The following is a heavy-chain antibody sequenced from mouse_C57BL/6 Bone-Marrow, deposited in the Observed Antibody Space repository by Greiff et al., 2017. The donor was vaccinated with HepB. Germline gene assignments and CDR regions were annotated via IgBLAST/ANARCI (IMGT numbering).Heavy chain of an antibody. D-gene: IGHD1-1*01. V-gene: IGHV1-74*01. CDR1: GYTFTSYW. Sequence: VQLQQSGPVLVKPGASVKMSCKASGYTFTSYWMHWVKQRPGRGLEWIGRIHPSDSDTNYNQKFKGKATLTVDKSSSTAYMQLSSLTSEDSAVYYCAIYPSYYYGSSYGYAMDYWGQGTSVTVSS. CDR2: IHPSDSDT. CDR3: AIYPSYYYGSSYGYAMDY. J-gene: IGHJ4*01.